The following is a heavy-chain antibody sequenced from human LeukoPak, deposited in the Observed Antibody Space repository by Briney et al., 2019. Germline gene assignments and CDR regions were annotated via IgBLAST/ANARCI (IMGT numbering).Heavy chain of an antibody. CDR3: ARGDPAYGSGSFDY. J-gene: IGHJ4*02. Sequence: PGGSLRLSCAASGFTFSTYSMHWVRQAPGKGLEWVSSISSITTYIYYSDSVKGRFTISRDNAKNSLYLPVNSLRPEDTAIYYCARGDPAYGSGSFDYWGQGTLVTVSS. D-gene: IGHD3-10*01. V-gene: IGHV3-21*06. CDR2: ISSITTYI. CDR1: GFTFSTYS.